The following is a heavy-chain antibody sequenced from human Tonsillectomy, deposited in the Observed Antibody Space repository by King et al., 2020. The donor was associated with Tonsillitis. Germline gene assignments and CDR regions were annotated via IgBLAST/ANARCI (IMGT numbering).Heavy chain of an antibody. CDR3: AKDNLWAGYTSISYEWAFDI. CDR2: VSYDGENK. Sequence: HVQLVESGGGVVQPGRSLRLSCVASGFTFSSYGIHWVRQAPGKGLEWVAVVSYDGENKYYADSVKGRFTISRENSKNTLYLHMKSLRTEDTAMYYCAKDNLWAGYTSISYEWAFDIWGQGTMVTVSS. CDR1: GFTFSSYG. J-gene: IGHJ3*02. D-gene: IGHD6-13*01. V-gene: IGHV3-30*18.